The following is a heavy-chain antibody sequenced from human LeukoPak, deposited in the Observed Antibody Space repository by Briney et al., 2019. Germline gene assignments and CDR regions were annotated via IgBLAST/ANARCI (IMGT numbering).Heavy chain of an antibody. Sequence: GASVKVSCKASGGTFSSYAISWVRQAPGQGLEWMGGIIPIFGTANYAQKFQGRVTITTDESTSTAYMELSSLRSEDTAVYYCAIPAGIYGNSGPWDNWFDPWGQGTLVTVSS. CDR3: AIPAGIYGNSGPWDNWFDP. D-gene: IGHD4-23*01. V-gene: IGHV1-69*05. J-gene: IGHJ5*02. CDR1: GGTFSSYA. CDR2: IIPIFGTA.